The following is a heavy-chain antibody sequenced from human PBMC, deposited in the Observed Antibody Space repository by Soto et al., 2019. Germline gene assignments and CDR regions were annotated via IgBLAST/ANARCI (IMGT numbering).Heavy chain of an antibody. V-gene: IGHV3-73*01. Sequence: EVQLVESGGGLVQPGGSLKLSCAASGFTFSGSAMHWVRQASGKGLEWVGRIRSKANSYATAYAASVKGRFTISRDDSKNTAYLQMNSLKTEDTAVYYCTRRPYYYDQYNWFDPWGQGTLVTVSS. CDR1: GFTFSGSA. CDR3: TRRPYYYDQYNWFDP. D-gene: IGHD3-22*01. CDR2: IRSKANSYAT. J-gene: IGHJ5*02.